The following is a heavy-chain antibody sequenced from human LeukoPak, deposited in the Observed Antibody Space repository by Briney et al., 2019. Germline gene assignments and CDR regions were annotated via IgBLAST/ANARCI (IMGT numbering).Heavy chain of an antibody. Sequence: PGGSLRLSCAASGFTFSSYAMHWVRQAPGKGLEWVAVISYDGSNKYYADSVKGRFTISRDNSKNTLYLQMNSLRAEDTAVYYCARATGIVGATPFDYWGQGTLVTVSS. CDR2: ISYDGSNK. J-gene: IGHJ4*02. CDR3: ARATGIVGATPFDY. V-gene: IGHV3-30-3*01. CDR1: GFTFSSYA. D-gene: IGHD1-26*01.